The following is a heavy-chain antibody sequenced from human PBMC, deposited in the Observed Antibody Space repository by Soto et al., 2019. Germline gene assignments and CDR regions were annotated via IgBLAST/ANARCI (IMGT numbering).Heavy chain of an antibody. CDR1: GGSISSSSYY. J-gene: IGHJ6*02. CDR3: ASQASPYYYYGMDV. Sequence: QLQLQESGPGLVKPSETLSLTCTVSGGSISSSSYYWGWIRQPPGKGLEWIGSIYYSGSTYYNPSLKSRVTICVDTSKNQFSLKLSSVTAADTAVYYCASQASPYYYYGMDVWGQGTTVTVSS. V-gene: IGHV4-39*01. CDR2: IYYSGST.